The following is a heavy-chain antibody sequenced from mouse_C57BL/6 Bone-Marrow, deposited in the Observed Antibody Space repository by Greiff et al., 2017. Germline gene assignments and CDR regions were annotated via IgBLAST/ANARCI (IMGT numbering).Heavy chain of an antibody. J-gene: IGHJ4*01. V-gene: IGHV1-69*01. CDR2: IDPSDSYT. CDR1: GYTFTSYW. CDR3: AREYYGKSYYAMDY. Sequence: QVQLQQPGAELVMPGASVKLSCKASGYTFTSYWMHWVKQRPGQGLEWIGEIDPSDSYTNYNQKFKGKSTLTVDKSSSTAYMQLSSLTSEDSAVYYCAREYYGKSYYAMDYWGQGTSVTVSS. D-gene: IGHD2-1*01.